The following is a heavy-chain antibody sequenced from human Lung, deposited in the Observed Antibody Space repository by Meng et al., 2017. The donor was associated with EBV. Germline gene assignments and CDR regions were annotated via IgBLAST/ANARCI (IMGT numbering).Heavy chain of an antibody. D-gene: IGHD3-9*01. V-gene: IGHV3-74*01. Sequence: EVQLVESGGGLVPPGGSLRLSCAASGFTFSRSWMQWVRQAPGKGLVWVSRINSDGTTTTYADSVKGRFTISRDNARNTLYLQMNSLTAEDTGVYYCVRVDMGWGQGTLVTVSS. CDR3: VRVDMG. CDR2: INSDGTTT. CDR1: GFTFSRSW. J-gene: IGHJ4*02.